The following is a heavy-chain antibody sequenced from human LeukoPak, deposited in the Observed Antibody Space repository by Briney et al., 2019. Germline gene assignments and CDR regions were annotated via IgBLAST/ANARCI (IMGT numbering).Heavy chain of an antibody. CDR2: IYYSGST. Sequence: SETLSLTCTVSGGSISSYYWSWIRQPSGKGLEWIGYIYYSGSTNYNPSLKSRVTISVDTSKNQFSLKLSSVTAADTAVYYCASTNRPNCSSTSCPLDYYYMDVWGKGTTVTVSS. CDR1: GGSISSYY. CDR3: ASTNRPNCSSTSCPLDYYYMDV. V-gene: IGHV4-59*01. D-gene: IGHD2-2*01. J-gene: IGHJ6*03.